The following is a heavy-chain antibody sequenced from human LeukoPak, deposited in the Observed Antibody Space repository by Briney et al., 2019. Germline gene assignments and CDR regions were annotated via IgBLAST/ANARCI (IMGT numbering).Heavy chain of an antibody. J-gene: IGHJ4*02. V-gene: IGHV4-34*01. Sequence: SETLSLTCAVYGGSFSGYYWSWIRQPPGKGLEWIGEINHSGSTNYNPSLKSRVTISVDTSKNQFSLKLSSVTAADTAVYYCARGTVTTRGYFDYWGQGTLVTVSS. CDR3: ARGTVTTRGYFDY. CDR1: GGSFSGYY. CDR2: INHSGST. D-gene: IGHD4-17*01.